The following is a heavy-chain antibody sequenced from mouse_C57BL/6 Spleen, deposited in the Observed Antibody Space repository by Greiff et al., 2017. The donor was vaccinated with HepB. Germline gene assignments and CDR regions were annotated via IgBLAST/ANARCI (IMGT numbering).Heavy chain of an antibody. CDR1: GYTFTSYW. J-gene: IGHJ4*01. CDR2: IYPGSGST. CDR3: AREEDGSSYAMDY. D-gene: IGHD1-1*01. Sequence: QVQLQQPGAELVKPGASVKMSCKASGYTFTSYWITWVKQRPGQGLAWIGDIYPGSGSTNYNEKFKSKATLTVDTSSSTAYMQLSSLTSEDSAVYYCAREEDGSSYAMDYWGQGTSVTVSS. V-gene: IGHV1-55*01.